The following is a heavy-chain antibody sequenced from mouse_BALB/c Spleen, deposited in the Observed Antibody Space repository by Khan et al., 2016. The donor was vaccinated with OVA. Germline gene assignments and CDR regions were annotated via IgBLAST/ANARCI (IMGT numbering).Heavy chain of an antibody. J-gene: IGHJ3*01. D-gene: IGHD2-1*01. CDR3: TRSGYGTFAY. Sequence: QVQLKQSGAELVKPGASVKLSCKASGYIFTSYYMYWVKQRPGQGLEWIGEINPNNGDANFNEKFKNKAALTVDTSSITAYIQLSSLTSEDSAVYYCTRSGYGTFAYWGQGLWSLSLQ. CDR2: INPNNGDA. V-gene: IGHV1S81*02. CDR1: GYIFTSYY.